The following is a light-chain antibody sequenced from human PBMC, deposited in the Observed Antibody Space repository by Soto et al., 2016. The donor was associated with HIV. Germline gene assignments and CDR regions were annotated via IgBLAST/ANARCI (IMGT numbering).Light chain of an antibody. CDR2: DDS. V-gene: IGLV3-21*03. CDR3: QVWDGSSDLV. J-gene: IGLJ2*01. Sequence: SYELTQPPSVSLAPGKTATITCGGNDIGSKSVHWYQQKAGQAPALVLFDDSDRPSGIPERISGSNSGNTATLTIIRVEVEDEADYYCQVWDGSSDLVFGGGTKLTVL. CDR1: DIGSKS.